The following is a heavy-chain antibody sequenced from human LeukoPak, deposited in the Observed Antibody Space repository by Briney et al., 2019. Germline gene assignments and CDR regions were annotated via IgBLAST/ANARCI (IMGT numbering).Heavy chain of an antibody. J-gene: IGHJ6*02. D-gene: IGHD3-9*01. Sequence: GGSLRLSCAASGFTFSTYSMNWVRQAPGKGLEWVSYIGRSSSPIYYADSVKGRFTISRDNAKNSLYLQMNSLRAEDTAVYYCARVVARYFDWLLSPFYYYGMDVWGQGTTVTVSS. CDR3: ARVVARYFDWLLSPFYYYGMDV. V-gene: IGHV3-48*01. CDR2: IGRSSSPI. CDR1: GFTFSTYS.